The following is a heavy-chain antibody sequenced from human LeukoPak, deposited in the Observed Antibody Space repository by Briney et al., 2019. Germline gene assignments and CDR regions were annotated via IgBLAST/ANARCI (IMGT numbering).Heavy chain of an antibody. CDR3: ARGYCTNGVCYLPWFDP. D-gene: IGHD2-8*01. V-gene: IGHV3-21*01. J-gene: IGHJ5*02. Sequence: GGSLRLSCAASGFTFSSYSMNWVCQAPGKGLEWVSSISSSSSYIYYADSVKGRFTISRDNAKNSLYLHTNSLRAEDTAVYYCARGYCTNGVCYLPWFDPWGQGTLVTVSS. CDR1: GFTFSSYS. CDR2: ISSSSSYI.